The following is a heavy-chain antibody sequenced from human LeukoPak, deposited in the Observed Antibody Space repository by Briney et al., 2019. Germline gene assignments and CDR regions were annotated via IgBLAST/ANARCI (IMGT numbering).Heavy chain of an antibody. CDR3: ARGGVATIGFLIGWFDP. CDR2: IYYSGST. CDR1: GGSISSHY. J-gene: IGHJ5*02. V-gene: IGHV4-59*11. Sequence: SETLSLTCTVSGGSISSHYWSWIRQPPGKRLEWIGYIYYSGSTNYNPSLKSRVTISVDTSKNQFSLKLSSVTAADTAVYYCARGGVATIGFLIGWFDPWGQGTLVTVSS. D-gene: IGHD5-12*01.